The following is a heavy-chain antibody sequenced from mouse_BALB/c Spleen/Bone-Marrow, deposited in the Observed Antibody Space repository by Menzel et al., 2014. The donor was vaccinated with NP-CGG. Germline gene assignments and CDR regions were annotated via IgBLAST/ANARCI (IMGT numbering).Heavy chain of an antibody. Sequence: QVHLQQPGAELVKPGSSVKLSCKASVYTFTSYWMHWVKQRPGQGLEWIGEINPSNCRTNYNEKFKSKATLTVDKSSSTAYMQLSSLTSEDSAVYYCARRATTVVATDYWGQGTTLTVSS. CDR1: VYTFTSYW. D-gene: IGHD1-1*01. CDR3: ARRATTVVATDY. CDR2: INPSNCRT. J-gene: IGHJ2*01. V-gene: IGHV1S81*02.